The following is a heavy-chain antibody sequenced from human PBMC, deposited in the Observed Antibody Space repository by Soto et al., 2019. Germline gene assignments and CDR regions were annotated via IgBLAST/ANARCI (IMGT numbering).Heavy chain of an antibody. Sequence: ESGGGVVQPGRSLRLSCAASGFTFSSYAMHWVRQAPGKGLEWVAVISYDGSNKYYADSVKGRFTISRDNSKNTLYLQMNSLRAEDTAVYYCARDGGATVTADAFDIWGQGTMVTVSS. CDR1: GFTFSSYA. CDR2: ISYDGSNK. D-gene: IGHD4-17*01. V-gene: IGHV3-30-3*01. CDR3: ARDGGATVTADAFDI. J-gene: IGHJ3*02.